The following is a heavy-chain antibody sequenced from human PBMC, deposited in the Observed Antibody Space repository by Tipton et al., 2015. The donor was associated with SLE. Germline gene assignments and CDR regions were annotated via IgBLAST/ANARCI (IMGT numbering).Heavy chain of an antibody. CDR3: ARDSTYYYDSSGYYFGAFDI. D-gene: IGHD3-22*01. CDR1: GGSISSSSYY. CDR2: IYYSGST. Sequence: TLSLTCTVSGGSISSSSYYWGWIRQPPGKGLEWIGYIYYSGSTYYNPSLKSRVTISVDTSKNQFSLKLSSVTAADTAVYYCARDSTYYYDSSGYYFGAFDIWGQGTMVTVSS. V-gene: IGHV4-31*03. J-gene: IGHJ3*02.